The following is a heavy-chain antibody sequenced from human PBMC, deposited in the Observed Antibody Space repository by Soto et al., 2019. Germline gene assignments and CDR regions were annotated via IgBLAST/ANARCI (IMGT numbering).Heavy chain of an antibody. J-gene: IGHJ4*02. CDR2: ISWTCGSI. V-gene: IGHV3-9*01. Sequence: EVQLVESGGGLVQPGRSLRLSCAASGFTFDDYAMHWDRQAPGKGLERVSGISWTCGSIGYADSVKGRLTISRDNAKNSLYLQMNSLRAEDTALYYCAKEAYSSGWPSLDYWGQGTLVTVSS. CDR3: AKEAYSSGWPSLDY. CDR1: GFTFDDYA. D-gene: IGHD6-19*01.